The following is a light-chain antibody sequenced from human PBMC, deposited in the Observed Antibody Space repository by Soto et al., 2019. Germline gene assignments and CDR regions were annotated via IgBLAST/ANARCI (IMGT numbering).Light chain of an antibody. CDR3: QQYSSSPLT. V-gene: IGKV3-20*01. Sequence: EIVLTQSPGTLSLSPGERASLSCRASRSISNNYLAWYQQKPGQSPRLLIYGASSRATGIPDRFSGSGSGTDFTLTISRLEPEDFAVYYCQQYSSSPLTFGQGTKVEVK. CDR1: RSISNNY. CDR2: GAS. J-gene: IGKJ1*01.